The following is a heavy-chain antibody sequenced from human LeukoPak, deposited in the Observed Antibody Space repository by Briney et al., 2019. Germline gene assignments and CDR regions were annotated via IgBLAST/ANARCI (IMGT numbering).Heavy chain of an antibody. J-gene: IGHJ3*02. CDR2: INPNSGGT. D-gene: IGHD2-21*02. Sequence: ASVKVSCKASGYTFTDYFMNWVRQAPGQGLEWMGWINPNSGGTNYAQKFQGRVTMTRDTSISTAYMELSRLRSDDTAVYYCARERVAYCGGDCSEGDAFDIWGQGTMVTVSS. V-gene: IGHV1-2*02. CDR1: GYTFTDYF. CDR3: ARERVAYCGGDCSEGDAFDI.